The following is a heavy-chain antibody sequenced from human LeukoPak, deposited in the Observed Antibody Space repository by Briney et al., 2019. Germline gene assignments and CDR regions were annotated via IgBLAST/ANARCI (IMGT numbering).Heavy chain of an antibody. CDR3: ARDNIAVAKRVNWFDP. V-gene: IGHV4-59*01. D-gene: IGHD6-19*01. CDR1: GGSISSYY. CDR2: IYYSGST. J-gene: IGHJ5*02. Sequence: SETLSLTCTVPGGSISSYYWSWIRQPPGKGLEWIGYIYYSGSTNYNPSLKSRVTISVDTSKNQFSLKLSSVTAADTAVYYCARDNIAVAKRVNWFDPWGQGTLVTVSS.